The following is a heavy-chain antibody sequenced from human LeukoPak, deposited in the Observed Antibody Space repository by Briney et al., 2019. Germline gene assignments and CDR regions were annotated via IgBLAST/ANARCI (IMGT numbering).Heavy chain of an antibody. D-gene: IGHD3-22*01. CDR3: ARVVDDSRSDYFDY. CDR1: GGTFSSYA. V-gene: IGHV1-69*04. Sequence: SVKVSCKASGGTFSSYAISWVRQAPGQGLEWMGRIIPILGIANYAQKFRGRVTITADKSTSTAYMELSSLRSEDTAVYYCARVVDDSRSDYFDYWGQGTLVTVSS. CDR2: IIPILGIA. J-gene: IGHJ4*02.